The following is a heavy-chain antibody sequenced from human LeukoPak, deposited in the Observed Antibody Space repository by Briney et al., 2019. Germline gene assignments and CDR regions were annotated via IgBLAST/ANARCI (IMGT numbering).Heavy chain of an antibody. D-gene: IGHD3-22*01. CDR2: IHQNGNT. Sequence: SETLSLTCTVSGGSISSYFWSWIRQSPGKGPEWIGYIHQNGNTNYNLSLKSRVTISIDTSKSQFSLRLSSVTAADTAVYYCARVRMDWYDRSGQEGIRFDPWGQGTLVIVSS. CDR3: ARVRMDWYDRSGQEGIRFDP. J-gene: IGHJ5*02. CDR1: GGSISSYF. V-gene: IGHV4-59*01.